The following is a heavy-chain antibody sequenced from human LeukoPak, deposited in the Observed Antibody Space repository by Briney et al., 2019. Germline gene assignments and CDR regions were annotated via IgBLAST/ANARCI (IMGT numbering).Heavy chain of an antibody. Sequence: SETLSLTCGVNGSSFSGHFWSWLRQPPGKGLEWIGEVNHYGSTNYNPSLKSRVTISVDTSKNQFSLKLSSVTAADTAVYYCARFGRLKRYCSSTSCYTGYYYYYMDVWGKGTTVTVSS. V-gene: IGHV4-34*01. CDR2: VNHYGST. CDR1: GSSFSGHF. D-gene: IGHD2-2*02. CDR3: ARFGRLKRYCSSTSCYTGYYYYYMDV. J-gene: IGHJ6*03.